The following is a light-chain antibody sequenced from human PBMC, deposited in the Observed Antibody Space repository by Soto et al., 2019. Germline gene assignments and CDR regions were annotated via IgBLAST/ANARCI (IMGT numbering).Light chain of an antibody. Sequence: QSVLTQPPSASWTPGQRVTISCSGSSSNIGRNTVNWYQQLPGTAPKLLIFSDDQRPSGGPVRFSGSKSGTSASLAISGLQSEDEADYYCASCDDSLNGLYVFGTGTKVTV. CDR3: ASCDDSLNGLYV. CDR2: SDD. CDR1: SSNIGRNT. J-gene: IGLJ1*01. V-gene: IGLV1-44*01.